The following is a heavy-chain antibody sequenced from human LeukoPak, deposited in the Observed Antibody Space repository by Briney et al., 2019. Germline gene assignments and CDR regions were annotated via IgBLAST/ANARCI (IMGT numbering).Heavy chain of an antibody. Sequence: GGSLRLSCAASGFTFSSYAMSWVRQAPGKGLEWVSSISGSGDNTYYADSVKGRFTISRDNSKNMLYLQMNSLRAEDTAVYYCAKWKYSNSGIDDYWGQGTLVTVSS. J-gene: IGHJ4*02. D-gene: IGHD6-6*01. V-gene: IGHV3-23*01. CDR2: ISGSGDNT. CDR3: AKWKYSNSGIDDY. CDR1: GFTFSSYA.